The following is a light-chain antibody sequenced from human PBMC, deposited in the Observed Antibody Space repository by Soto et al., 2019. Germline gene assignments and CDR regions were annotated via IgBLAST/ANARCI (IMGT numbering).Light chain of an antibody. Sequence: EMVLTQSPATLSSSPGERATLSCRASQSVSSYLAWYQQKPGQAPRLLIYDASNRATGIPARFSGSGAGTDLTLTISSLGPEDFAVYYCQQRSNSRRTVGGGTNVVI. CDR1: QSVSSY. CDR2: DAS. V-gene: IGKV3-11*01. CDR3: QQRSNSRRT. J-gene: IGKJ4*02.